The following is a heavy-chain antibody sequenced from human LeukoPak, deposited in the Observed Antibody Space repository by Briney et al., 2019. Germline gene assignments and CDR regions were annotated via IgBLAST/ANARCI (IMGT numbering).Heavy chain of an antibody. Sequence: SETLSLTCTVSGGSISSYYWSWIRQPPGKGLEWVGYIYYSGSTNYNPSLKSRVTISVDTSKNQFSLKLSSVTAADTAVYYCARSNRYYYDRSGYFADKPDAFDIWGQGTMVTVSS. CDR2: IYYSGST. CDR1: GGSISSYY. D-gene: IGHD3-22*01. V-gene: IGHV4-59*01. CDR3: ARSNRYYYDRSGYFADKPDAFDI. J-gene: IGHJ3*02.